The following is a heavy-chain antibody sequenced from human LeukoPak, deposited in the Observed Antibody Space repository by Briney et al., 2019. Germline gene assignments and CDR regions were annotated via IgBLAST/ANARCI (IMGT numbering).Heavy chain of an antibody. CDR2: MSGSGGRI. Sequence: GGSLTLSCGASGFTFRAYTTGCVRQAPGKGLEWVSSMSGSGGRINYADSVRGRFTISRDNSRNTLYLQMNSLRVEDTALYFCAKPRYPAGSHHLDLGGRGSLVTVSS. V-gene: IGHV3-23*01. J-gene: IGHJ4*02. CDR3: AKPRYPAGSHHLDL. D-gene: IGHD2-15*01. CDR1: GFTFRAYT.